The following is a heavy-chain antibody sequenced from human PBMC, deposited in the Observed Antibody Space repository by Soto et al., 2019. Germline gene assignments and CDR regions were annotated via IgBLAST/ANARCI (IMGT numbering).Heavy chain of an antibody. CDR1: GGSISSYY. V-gene: IGHV4-59*12. J-gene: IGHJ6*02. CDR3: ARDRGYYYYYGMDV. Sequence: PSETLSLACTVSGGSISSYYWSWIRQPPGKGLEWIGYIYYSGSTNYSPSLKSRVTISVDTSKNQFSLKLSSVTAADTAVYYCARDRGYYYYYGMDVWGQGTTVTVSS. CDR2: IYYSGST. D-gene: IGHD3-10*01.